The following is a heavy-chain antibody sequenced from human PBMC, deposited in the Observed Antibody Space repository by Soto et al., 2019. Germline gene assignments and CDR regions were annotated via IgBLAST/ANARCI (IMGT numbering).Heavy chain of an antibody. CDR2: ISAYNGNT. V-gene: IGHV1-18*04. CDR1: GYTFTSYG. Sequence: ASVKVSCKASGYTFTSYGISWLRQAPGQGLEGMGWISAYNGNTNYAQKLQGRVTMTTDTSTSTAYMELRSLRSDDTAVYYCARDTRYSGYDYPYYYYGMDVWGQGTTVTVSS. D-gene: IGHD5-12*01. J-gene: IGHJ6*02. CDR3: ARDTRYSGYDYPYYYYGMDV.